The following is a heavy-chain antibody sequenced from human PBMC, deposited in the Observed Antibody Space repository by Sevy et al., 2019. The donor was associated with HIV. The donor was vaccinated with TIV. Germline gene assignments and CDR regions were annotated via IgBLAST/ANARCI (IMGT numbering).Heavy chain of an antibody. V-gene: IGHV4-39*01. J-gene: IGHJ5*02. CDR1: GGSISSSSYY. CDR3: ASWTTVVTPGWFDP. D-gene: IGHD4-17*01. CDR2: IYYSGST. Sequence: SETLSLTCTVSGGSISSSSYYWGWIRQPPGKGLEWIGSIYYSGSTYYNPSLKSRVTISVDTSKNQFSLKLSSVTAADTAVYYCASWTTVVTPGWFDPWGQRTLVTDSS.